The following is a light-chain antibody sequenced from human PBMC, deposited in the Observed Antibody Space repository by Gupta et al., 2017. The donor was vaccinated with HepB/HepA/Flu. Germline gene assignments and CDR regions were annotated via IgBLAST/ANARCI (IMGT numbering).Light chain of an antibody. CDR3: HQRSGLPFT. J-gene: IGKJ4*01. V-gene: IGKV6-21*01. CDR1: QSIGSY. CDR2: YAS. Sequence: EIVLTHSPDFQSVTPNEKVTITCRASQSIGSYLHCYHQKPEQTPKLLIKYASHYFSGVPSTFSGSGSGTDFTLTIDSLEGEDAATYYCHQRSGLPFTFGRGTKVEIK.